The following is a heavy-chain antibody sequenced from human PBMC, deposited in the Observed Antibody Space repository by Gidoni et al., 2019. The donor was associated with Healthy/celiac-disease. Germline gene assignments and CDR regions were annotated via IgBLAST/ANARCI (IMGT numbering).Heavy chain of an antibody. D-gene: IGHD3-22*01. CDR2: IYSGGSR. V-gene: IGHV3-66*01. CDR3: ARERLYDYDSSGSYFDY. CDR1: GFSGSSNY. Sequence: EVQLVESGGGLVQPGGSLRLSCAASGFSGSSNYMSWVRQAPGKGLEWGAVIYSGGSRYSADSVKGRFTISRDNSKNTLYLQMNSLRAEDTAVYYCARERLYDYDSSGSYFDYWGQGTLVTVSS. J-gene: IGHJ4*02.